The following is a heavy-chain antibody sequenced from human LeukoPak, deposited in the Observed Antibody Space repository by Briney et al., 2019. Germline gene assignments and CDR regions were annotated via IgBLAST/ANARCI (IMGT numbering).Heavy chain of an antibody. CDR2: ISYDGSNK. J-gene: IGHJ4*02. Sequence: GRSLRLSCAASGFTFSSYGMHWVRQAPGKGLEWVAVISYDGSNKYYADSVKGRFTISRDNSKNTLYLQMNSLRAEDTAVYYCAKDNYYGSGGYDYWGQGTLVTVSS. D-gene: IGHD3-10*01. CDR3: AKDNYYGSGGYDY. CDR1: GFTFSSYG. V-gene: IGHV3-30*18.